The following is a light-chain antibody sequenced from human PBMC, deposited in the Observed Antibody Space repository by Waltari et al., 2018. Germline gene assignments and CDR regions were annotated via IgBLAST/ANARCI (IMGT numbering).Light chain of an antibody. Sequence: DIQMTQSPSTLSASVGDRVTITCRASQSISSWLAWYQQKPGKAPKLLIFKASSLESGGPSRFSGSGSGTEFTLTISSLQADDSATYYCQQYNSHYTFGQGTKLEIK. V-gene: IGKV1-5*03. J-gene: IGKJ2*01. CDR2: KAS. CDR3: QQYNSHYT. CDR1: QSISSW.